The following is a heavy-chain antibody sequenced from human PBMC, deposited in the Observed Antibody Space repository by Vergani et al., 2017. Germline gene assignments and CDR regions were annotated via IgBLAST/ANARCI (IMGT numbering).Heavy chain of an antibody. CDR1: GFTFSSYS. Sequence: EVQLVESGGGLVQPGGSLRLSCAASGFTFSSYSMNWVRQAPGKGLEWVSYISSSSSTIYYADSVKGRFTISRDNAKNSLYLQMNSLRAEDTAVYYCARWGPVCGGDCYRDYYYYMDVWGKGTTVTVSS. CDR3: ARWGPVCGGDCYRDYYYYMDV. D-gene: IGHD2-21*01. J-gene: IGHJ6*03. CDR2: ISSSSSTI. V-gene: IGHV3-48*04.